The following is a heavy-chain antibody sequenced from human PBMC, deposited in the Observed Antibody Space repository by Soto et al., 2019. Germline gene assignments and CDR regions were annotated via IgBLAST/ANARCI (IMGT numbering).Heavy chain of an antibody. J-gene: IGHJ4*02. D-gene: IGHD2-15*01. V-gene: IGHV1-69*13. CDR1: GGTFSSYA. CDR3: ARERDAEGSLDY. CDR2: IIPIFGTA. Sequence: ASVKVSCKASGGTFSSYAISWVRQAPGQGLEWMGGIIPIFGTANYAQKFQGRVTITADESTSTAYMELSSLRSEDTAVYYCARERDAEGSLDYWGQGTLGTVSS.